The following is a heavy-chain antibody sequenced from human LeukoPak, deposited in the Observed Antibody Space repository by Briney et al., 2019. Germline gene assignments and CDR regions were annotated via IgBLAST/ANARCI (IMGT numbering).Heavy chain of an antibody. CDR2: MNPNSGNT. CDR3: ARVTYYYDSSGYYYRLYYYYGMDV. Sequence: GASVKVSCKASGYTFTSYDINWVRQATEQGLEWMGWMNPNSGNTGYAQKFQGRVTMTRNTSISTAYMELSSLRSEDTAVYYCARVTYYYDSSGYYYRLYYYYGMDVWGQGTTVTVSS. D-gene: IGHD3-22*01. V-gene: IGHV1-8*01. J-gene: IGHJ6*02. CDR1: GYTFTSYD.